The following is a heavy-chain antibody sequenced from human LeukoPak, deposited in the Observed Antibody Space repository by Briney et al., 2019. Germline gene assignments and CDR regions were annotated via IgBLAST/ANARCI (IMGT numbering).Heavy chain of an antibody. Sequence: GGSLRLSCAASGFTFSSYSMNWVRQAPGKGLEWVSSISSSSSYIYSADSVKGRFTISRDNAKNSLYLQMNSLRAEDTAVYYCARPGYCSSTSCYMASGSFDYWGQGTLVTVSS. CDR3: ARPGYCSSTSCYMASGSFDY. CDR1: GFTFSSYS. V-gene: IGHV3-21*01. D-gene: IGHD2-2*02. J-gene: IGHJ4*02. CDR2: ISSSSSYI.